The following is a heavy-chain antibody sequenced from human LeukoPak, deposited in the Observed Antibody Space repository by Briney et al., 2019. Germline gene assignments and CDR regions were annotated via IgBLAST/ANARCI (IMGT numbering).Heavy chain of an antibody. CDR3: ARSQGYCSGGSCLQGDWFDP. CDR1: GDNFNNYW. J-gene: IGHJ5*02. Sequence: GESLKISCKGFGDNFNNYWIGWVRQMPGKGLEWMGIIYPGDSDTRYSPSFQGQVTISADKSISTAYLQWGSLKASDTAMYYCARSQGYCSGGSCLQGDWFDPWGQGTLVTVSS. CDR2: IYPGDSDT. D-gene: IGHD2-15*01. V-gene: IGHV5-51*01.